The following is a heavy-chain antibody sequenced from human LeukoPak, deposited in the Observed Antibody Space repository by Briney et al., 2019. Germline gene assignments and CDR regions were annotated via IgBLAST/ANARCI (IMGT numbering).Heavy chain of an antibody. CDR3: ARDRHSSVDY. D-gene: IGHD3-22*01. J-gene: IGHJ4*01. CDR1: GFTFNTYS. Sequence: GGSLRLSCAASGFTFNTYSMIWVRQAPGKGLEWLSYISGDSRTIYYPDSVKGRFTISRDNAKNSLYLQLISLRAEDTAVYYCARDRHSSVDY. V-gene: IGHV3-48*01. CDR2: ISGDSRTI.